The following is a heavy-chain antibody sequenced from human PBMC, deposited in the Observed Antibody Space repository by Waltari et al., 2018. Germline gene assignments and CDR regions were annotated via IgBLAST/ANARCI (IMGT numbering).Heavy chain of an antibody. CDR3: ASLNWYFDL. CDR1: GLTFTNYN. V-gene: IGHV3-48*01. J-gene: IGHJ2*01. Sequence: EVQLVESGGGLVQPGGSLRLSCAASGLTFTNYNMNWVRQAPGKGREWVSHISTSSSTIYYADSVKGRFTISRDNAKNSLYMQMNSLRAEDTAVYYCASLNWYFDLWGRGTLVTVSS. CDR2: ISTSSSTI.